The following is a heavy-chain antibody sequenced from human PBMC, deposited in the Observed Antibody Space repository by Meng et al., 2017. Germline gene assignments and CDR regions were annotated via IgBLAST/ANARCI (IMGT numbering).Heavy chain of an antibody. CDR3: ARETTVTASDFDY. CDR2: TYYRSKWYN. J-gene: IGHJ4*02. D-gene: IGHD4-11*01. V-gene: IGHV6-1*01. Sequence: SETLSLTCAISGDSVSSNSAAWSWIRRSPSRGLEWLGRTYYRSKWYNDYAVSVKSRITINPDTSKNQFSLQLNSVTPEDTAVYYCARETTVTASDFDYWGQGTLVTVSS. CDR1: GDSVSSNSAA.